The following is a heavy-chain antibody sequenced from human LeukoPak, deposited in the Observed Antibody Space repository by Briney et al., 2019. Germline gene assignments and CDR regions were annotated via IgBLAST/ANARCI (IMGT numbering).Heavy chain of an antibody. Sequence: GGSLRLSCAASGFTFSNYDMNWVRQAPGKGLEWVSYISSSSSYIYYADSVKGRFTISRDNAKNSLYLQMNSLRAEDTAVYYCARGTQYSSSFDYWGQGTLVTVSS. J-gene: IGHJ4*02. CDR1: GFTFSNYD. CDR2: ISSSSSYI. D-gene: IGHD6-13*01. V-gene: IGHV3-21*05. CDR3: ARGTQYSSSFDY.